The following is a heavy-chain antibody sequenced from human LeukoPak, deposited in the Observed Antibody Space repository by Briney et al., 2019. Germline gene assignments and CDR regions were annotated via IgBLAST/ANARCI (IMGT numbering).Heavy chain of an antibody. CDR1: GFTFSSYS. V-gene: IGHV3-48*01. J-gene: IGHJ4*02. CDR3: ARGTVAGKAPY. D-gene: IGHD6-19*01. Sequence: GGSLRLSCAASGFTFSSYSMNWVRQAPGKGLEWVSYISSSSSTIYYADSVKGRFSISRDNAKNSLHLQMNSLRAEDTAVYYCARGTVAGKAPYWGQGTLVTVPS. CDR2: ISSSSSTI.